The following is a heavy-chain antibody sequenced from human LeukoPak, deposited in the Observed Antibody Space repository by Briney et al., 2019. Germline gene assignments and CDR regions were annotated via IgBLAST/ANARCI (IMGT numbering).Heavy chain of an antibody. J-gene: IGHJ4*02. CDR2: INSDGSST. CDR3: ARDWSYSSNWVNIDY. V-gene: IGHV3-74*01. D-gene: IGHD6-13*01. Sequence: GGSLRLSCAASGFTLSSYWMHWVRQGPGKGLVWVSRINSDGSSTSYADSVKGRFTISRDNAKNTLYLQMNSLRAEDTAVYYCARDWSYSSNWVNIDYWGQGTLVTVSS. CDR1: GFTLSSYW.